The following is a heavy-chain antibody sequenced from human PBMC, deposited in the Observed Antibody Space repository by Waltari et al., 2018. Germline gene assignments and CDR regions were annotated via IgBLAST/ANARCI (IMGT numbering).Heavy chain of an antibody. CDR2: IYYSGST. CDR1: GGSLSSYY. Sequence: QVQLQESGPGLVKPSETLSLTCTVSGGSLSSYYWSWIRPPPGKGLEWIGYIYYSGSTNYNPSLKSRVTISVDTSKNQFSLKLSSVTAADTAVYYCARVAAAGTPYGGGYFDYWGQGTLVTVSS. J-gene: IGHJ4*02. CDR3: ARVAAAGTPYGGGYFDY. V-gene: IGHV4-59*01. D-gene: IGHD6-13*01.